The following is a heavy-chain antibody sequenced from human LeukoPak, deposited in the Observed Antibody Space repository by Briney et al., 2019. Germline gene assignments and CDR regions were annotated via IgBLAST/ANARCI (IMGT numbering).Heavy chain of an antibody. V-gene: IGHV3-49*03. CDR1: GFTFGDYP. Sequence: GGSPRLSCTASGFTFGDYPMSWFRQAPGKGLEWVGFIRSKAYGGTTEYAASVKGRFTISRDDSKSIAYLQMNSLKTEDTAVYYCTRARTYYYYMDVWGKGTTVTVSS. CDR2: IRSKAYGGTT. J-gene: IGHJ6*03. CDR3: TRARTYYYYMDV.